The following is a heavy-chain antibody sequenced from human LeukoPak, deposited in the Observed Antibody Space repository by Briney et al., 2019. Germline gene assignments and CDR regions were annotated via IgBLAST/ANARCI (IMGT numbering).Heavy chain of an antibody. V-gene: IGHV1-8*01. J-gene: IGHJ4*02. CDR2: MNPNSGNT. Sequence: ASVKVSCKASGYTFTSYDINWVRQATGQGFEWMGWMNPNSGNTGHAQQFQGRLTITRNISISTAYMELSSLRSEDTAVYYCVRVSGYGSGWRPADFWGQGTLVTVSS. CDR1: GYTFTSYD. D-gene: IGHD6-19*01. CDR3: VRVSGYGSGWRPADF.